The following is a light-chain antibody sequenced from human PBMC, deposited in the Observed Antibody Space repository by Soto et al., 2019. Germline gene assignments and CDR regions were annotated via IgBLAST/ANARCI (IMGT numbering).Light chain of an antibody. J-gene: IGLJ3*02. V-gene: IGLV2-14*01. CDR2: EVS. CDR1: SSDVGGYNY. Sequence: QSALTQPASVSGSPGQSITISCTGTSSDVGGYNYVSWYQQHPGKGPKVMIYEVSNRPSGVSNRFSGSKSGNTASLTISGLQAEDEADYYCTSYTTNNTWMFGGGTKLTGL. CDR3: TSYTTNNTWM.